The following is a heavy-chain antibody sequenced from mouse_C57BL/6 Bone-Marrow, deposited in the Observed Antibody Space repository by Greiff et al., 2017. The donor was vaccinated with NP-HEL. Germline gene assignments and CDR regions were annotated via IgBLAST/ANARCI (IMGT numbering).Heavy chain of an antibody. Sequence: EVKLVESGGGLVKPGGSLKLSCAASGFTFSSYAMSWVRQTPEKRLEWVATISDGGGYTYYPDNVKGRFTISRDNAKNTLYLQMSHLKSEDTAMFYCAREATVVATYAMDYWGQGTSVTVSA. CDR1: GFTFSSYA. D-gene: IGHD1-1*01. CDR3: AREATVVATYAMDY. J-gene: IGHJ4*01. CDR2: ISDGGGYT. V-gene: IGHV5-4*01.